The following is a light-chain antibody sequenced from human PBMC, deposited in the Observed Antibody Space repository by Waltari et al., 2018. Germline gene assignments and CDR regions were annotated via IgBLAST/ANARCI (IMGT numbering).Light chain of an antibody. V-gene: IGKV1-39*01. CDR2: GAS. Sequence: DIQMTQSPSSLSASVGDRVTITCRASQSISNHLNWYQQKPGEAPKLLIYGASRLQSGVPSRFSGSGSGTDFALTISSLQPEDFATYYCQQSYSTLPFTFGPGTEVDFK. CDR3: QQSYSTLPFT. J-gene: IGKJ3*01. CDR1: QSISNH.